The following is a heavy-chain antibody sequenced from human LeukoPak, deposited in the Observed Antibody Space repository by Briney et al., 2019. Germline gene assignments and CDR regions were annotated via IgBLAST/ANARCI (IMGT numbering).Heavy chain of an antibody. CDR3: AGVDYSNYYYGMDV. Sequence: ASVKVSCKASGYTFTSYDINWVRQATGQGLEWMGWMNPNSGNTGYAQKFQGRVTMTRNTPISTAYMELSSLRSEDTAVYYCAGVDYSNYYYGMDVWGQGTTVTVSS. CDR1: GYTFTSYD. CDR2: MNPNSGNT. J-gene: IGHJ6*02. V-gene: IGHV1-8*01. D-gene: IGHD4-11*01.